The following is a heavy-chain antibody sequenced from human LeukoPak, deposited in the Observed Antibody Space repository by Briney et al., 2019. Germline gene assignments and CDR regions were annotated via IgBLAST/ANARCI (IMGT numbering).Heavy chain of an antibody. J-gene: IGHJ4*02. CDR1: GFSFSSYA. Sequence: PGGSRRISCAASGFSFSSYAMSWVRQAPGKGLEWVSGISGSGGSTYYGDSVKGRLTISRDNSKNTLYRQMNSLRAEDTAVYYCAKGAMIRGVTLYDDWGQGTLVTVSS. CDR3: AKGAMIRGVTLYDD. V-gene: IGHV3-23*01. CDR2: ISGSGGST. D-gene: IGHD3-10*01.